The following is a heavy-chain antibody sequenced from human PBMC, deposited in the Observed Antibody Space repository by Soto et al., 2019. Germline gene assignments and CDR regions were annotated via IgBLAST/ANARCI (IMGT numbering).Heavy chain of an antibody. CDR2: IYYSGNT. CDR3: GRGAGYSSSWPFDP. Sequence: QVQLQESGPGLVKPSETLSLTCTVSGGSMSGSFWSWIRQPPGKGLEWIGYIYYSGNTDYNPSLKSRVTISVDTSKNQFSLKLSSVTAADTAVYYCGRGAGYSSSWPFDPWGQGTLVIVSS. J-gene: IGHJ5*02. V-gene: IGHV4-59*01. CDR1: GGSMSGSF. D-gene: IGHD6-13*01.